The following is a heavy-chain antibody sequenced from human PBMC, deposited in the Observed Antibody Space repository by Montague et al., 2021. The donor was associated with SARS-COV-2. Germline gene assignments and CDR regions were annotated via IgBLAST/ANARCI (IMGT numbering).Heavy chain of an antibody. CDR1: GGSFSGYY. CDR2: INHSGST. CDR3: AGGCSGGSCYPNPFST. J-gene: IGHJ5*02. V-gene: IGHV4-34*01. D-gene: IGHD2-15*01. Sequence: SETLSLTCAVYGGSFSGYYWSWIRQPPGKGLEWIGEINHSGSTNYNPSLKSRITISVDTSKNQFSLKLSSVTAADTAVYYCAGGCSGGSCYPNPFSTWGQGTLVTVSS.